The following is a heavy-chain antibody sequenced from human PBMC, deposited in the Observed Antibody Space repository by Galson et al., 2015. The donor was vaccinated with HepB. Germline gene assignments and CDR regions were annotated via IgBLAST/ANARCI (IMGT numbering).Heavy chain of an antibody. D-gene: IGHD5-18*01. J-gene: IGHJ6*02. CDR1: GFTVSSNY. V-gene: IGHV3-53*01. CDR2: IYSGGST. CDR3: ARDHGYSYGPPGYYYYGMDV. Sequence: SLRLSCAASGFTVSSNYMSWVRQAPGKGLEWVSVIYSGGSTYYADSVKGRFTISRDNSKNTLYLQMNSLRAEDTAVYYCARDHGYSYGPPGYYYYGMDVWGQGTTVTVSS.